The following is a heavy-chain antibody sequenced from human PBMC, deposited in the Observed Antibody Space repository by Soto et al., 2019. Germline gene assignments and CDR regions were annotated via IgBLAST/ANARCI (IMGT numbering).Heavy chain of an antibody. Sequence: SETLSLTCTVSGDSISSSSSYWGWIRQPPGKGLEWIGTIYSGSTYYNPSLKSRVTISVDTSKNQFSLKLSSVAAADTAIYFCATTRGIAVGGSFDHWAQGTLVTVS. CDR2: IYSGST. CDR1: GDSISSSSSY. CDR3: ATTRGIAVGGSFDH. V-gene: IGHV4-39*01. J-gene: IGHJ5*02. D-gene: IGHD6-13*01.